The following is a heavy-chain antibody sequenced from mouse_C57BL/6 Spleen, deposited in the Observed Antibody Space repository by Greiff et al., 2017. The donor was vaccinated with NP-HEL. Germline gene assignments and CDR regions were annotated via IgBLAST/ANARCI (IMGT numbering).Heavy chain of an antibody. CDR3: ARSGIITTVVPFDY. J-gene: IGHJ2*01. V-gene: IGHV1-42*01. D-gene: IGHD1-1*01. CDR1: GYSFTGYY. Sequence: VQLQQSGPELVKPGASVKISCKASGYSFTGYYMNWVKQSPDKSLEWIGEINPSTGGTTYNQKFKAKATLTVDKSSSTAYMQLKSLTSEDSAVYYCARSGIITTVVPFDYWGQGTTLTVSS. CDR2: INPSTGGT.